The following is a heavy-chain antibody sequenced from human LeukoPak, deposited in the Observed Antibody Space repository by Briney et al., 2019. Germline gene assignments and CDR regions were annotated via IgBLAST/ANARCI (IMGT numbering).Heavy chain of an antibody. V-gene: IGHV3-33*01. CDR1: GFTFSIYG. D-gene: IGHD5-18*01. CDR3: ARGKAMVIFDY. J-gene: IGHJ4*02. Sequence: GGSLRLSCAASGFTFSIYGMHGVRQATGKALEWVAVIWYDGSNKYYADSVKGRFTISRDNSKNTLYLQMNSVRAEDTAVYYCARGKAMVIFDYWGQGTLVTVSS. CDR2: IWYDGSNK.